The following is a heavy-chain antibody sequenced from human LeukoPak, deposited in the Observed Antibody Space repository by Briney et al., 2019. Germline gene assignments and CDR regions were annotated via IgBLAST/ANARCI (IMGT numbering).Heavy chain of an antibody. V-gene: IGHV4-4*07. CDR3: AREKSYDFWSGYYTCYFDY. CDR2: IYTSGST. J-gene: IGHJ4*02. Sequence: SETLSLTCTVSGGSISSYYWSWIRQPAGKGLEWIGRIYTSGSTNYSPSLKSRVTMSVDTSKNQFSLKLSSVTAADTAVYYCAREKSYDFWSGYYTCYFDYWGQGTLVTVSS. D-gene: IGHD3-3*01. CDR1: GGSISSYY.